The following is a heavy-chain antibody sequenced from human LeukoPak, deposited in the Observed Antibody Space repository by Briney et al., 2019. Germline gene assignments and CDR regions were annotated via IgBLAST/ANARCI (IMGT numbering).Heavy chain of an antibody. Sequence: GESLKISCKGSGYSFTSYWIDWVRQMPGKGLEWMGIIYPGDSDTRYSPSFQGQVTISADKSITTAYLQWSSLKASDSAMYYCARGGYNYDTSAYSYGYWGQGTLVTVSS. D-gene: IGHD3-22*01. CDR1: GYSFTSYW. V-gene: IGHV5-51*01. CDR2: IYPGDSDT. CDR3: ARGGYNYDTSAYSYGY. J-gene: IGHJ4*02.